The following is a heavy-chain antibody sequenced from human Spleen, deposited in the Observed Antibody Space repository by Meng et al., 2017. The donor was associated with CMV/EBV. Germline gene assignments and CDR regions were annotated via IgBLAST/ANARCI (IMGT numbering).Heavy chain of an antibody. D-gene: IGHD1-1*01. CDR1: GGSISSSSYY. J-gene: IGHJ5*02. V-gene: IGHV4-39*07. CDR2: IYYSGST. Sequence: VSGGSISSSSYYWGWLRPPPGKGLEWIVSIYYSGSTYYNPSLKSRVTISVDTSNNQFSLKLSSVTAADTAVYYCARNLLEPPDWFDPWRQGTLVTVSS. CDR3: ARNLLEPPDWFDP.